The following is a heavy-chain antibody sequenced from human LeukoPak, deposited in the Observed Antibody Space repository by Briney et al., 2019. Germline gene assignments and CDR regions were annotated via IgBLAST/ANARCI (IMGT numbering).Heavy chain of an antibody. V-gene: IGHV4-31*03. D-gene: IGHD3-3*01. J-gene: IGHJ4*02. CDR3: ARDQSGILDY. Sequence: KPSETLSLTCTVSGGSISSGGYYWSWIRQHPGKGLEWIGYIYYSGSTYYNPSLKSRVTISVDTSKNQFSLKLSSVTAADTAVYYCARDQSGILDYWGQGTLVTVSS. CDR2: IYYSGST. CDR1: GGSISSGGYY.